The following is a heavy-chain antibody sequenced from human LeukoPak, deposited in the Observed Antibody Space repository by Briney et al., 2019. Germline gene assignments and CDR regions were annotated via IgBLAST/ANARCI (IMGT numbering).Heavy chain of an antibody. J-gene: IGHJ4*02. CDR2: INPSGGST. D-gene: IGHD3-22*01. CDR1: GYTFTSYY. V-gene: IGHV1-46*01. CDR3: ARDGNYDSSGYYFDY. Sequence: GASVKVSCKASGYTFTSYYMHWVRQAPGQGLEWMGIINPSGGSTSYAPKFPGRVTMTRDTSTSTVFMELSSLRSENTAVYYCARDGNYDSSGYYFDYWGQGTMVTVSS.